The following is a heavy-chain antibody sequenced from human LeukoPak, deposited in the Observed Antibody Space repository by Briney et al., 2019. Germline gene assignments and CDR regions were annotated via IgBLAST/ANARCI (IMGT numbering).Heavy chain of an antibody. J-gene: IGHJ3*02. V-gene: IGHV3-30*18. D-gene: IGHD6-13*01. Sequence: PGRSLRLSCAASGFTFSSYGMHWVRQAPGKGLEWVAVISYDGSNKYYADSVKGRFTISRDNSKNTLYLQMNSLRAEDTAVYYCAKDYSSGWYGDAFDIWGHGTMVTVSS. CDR3: AKDYSSGWYGDAFDI. CDR2: ISYDGSNK. CDR1: GFTFSSYG.